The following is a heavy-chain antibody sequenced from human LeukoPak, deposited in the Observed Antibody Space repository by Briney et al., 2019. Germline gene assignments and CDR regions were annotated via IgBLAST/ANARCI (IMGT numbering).Heavy chain of an antibody. J-gene: IGHJ4*02. CDR2: ISTDGSTT. V-gene: IGHV3-74*01. CDR1: GFTFSSYW. D-gene: IGHD1-26*01. CDR3: ARDRINSGSYGDY. Sequence: GGSLRLSCAASGFTFSSYWMHWVRQAPGKGLVWVARISTDGSTTSYVDSVKGRFTISRDNAKNTLYLQMNSLRAEDTAVYYCARDRINSGSYGDYWGQGTLVTVSS.